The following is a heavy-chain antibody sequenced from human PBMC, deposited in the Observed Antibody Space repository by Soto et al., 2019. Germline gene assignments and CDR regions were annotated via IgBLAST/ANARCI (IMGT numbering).Heavy chain of an antibody. V-gene: IGHV1-18*01. J-gene: IGHJ6*02. D-gene: IGHD3-22*01. Sequence: ASVKVSCKASGYTFTRSGISWVRQAPGQGLEWMGWISTYNGDTNYAQTFQGRVTMTTDTSTSTVYMELRSLRSDDTAMYYCARGGYYDSSGSRNYHYYGMNVWGQGTTVTVSS. CDR3: ARGGYYDSSGSRNYHYYGMNV. CDR2: ISTYNGDT. CDR1: GYTFTRSG.